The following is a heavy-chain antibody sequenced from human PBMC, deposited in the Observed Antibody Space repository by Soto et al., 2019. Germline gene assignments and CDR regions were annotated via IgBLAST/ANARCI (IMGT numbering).Heavy chain of an antibody. Sequence: GGSLRLSCAASGVTFSSYDLHWVRQAPGKGLEWVAVICYGGSNKYYADPEKGLSTIVKENYKNTLQLQMYIPRADDTAVYYGARGLSGCCSWYQFDHWGQGTLVTVSS. CDR3: ARGLSGCCSWYQFDH. D-gene: IGHD6-13*01. CDR1: GVTFSSYD. J-gene: IGHJ5*02. CDR2: ICYGGSNK. V-gene: IGHV3-33*08.